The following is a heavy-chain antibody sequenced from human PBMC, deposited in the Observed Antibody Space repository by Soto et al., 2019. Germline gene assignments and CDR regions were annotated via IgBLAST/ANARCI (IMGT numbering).Heavy chain of an antibody. J-gene: IGHJ4*02. CDR3: AREGFYDFWSGSVDY. Sequence: GGSLRLSCAASGFTFSSYAMNWVRQAPGKGLEYVSAISSNGGSTYYANSVKGRFIISRDNSKNTLYLQMGSLRAEDMAVYYCAREGFYDFWSGSVDYWGQGTLVTVSS. CDR1: GFTFSSYA. D-gene: IGHD3-3*01. CDR2: ISSNGGST. V-gene: IGHV3-64*01.